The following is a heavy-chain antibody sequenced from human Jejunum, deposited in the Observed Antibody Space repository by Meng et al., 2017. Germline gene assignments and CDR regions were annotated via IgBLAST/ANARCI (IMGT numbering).Heavy chain of an antibody. Sequence: QVKLQQWVAGLLMASESRSLTSAVYGGSISDYYGTWIRQPPGKGREWMGEINDNGSTNNNPSLKSRVTISVDTSKSQFYLRVSSVTAADTAVYYCARGNEYSNYGADFWGQGTLVTVSS. CDR3: ARGNEYSNYGADF. CDR2: INDNGST. V-gene: IGHV4-34*01. CDR1: GGSISDYY. J-gene: IGHJ4*02. D-gene: IGHD4-11*01.